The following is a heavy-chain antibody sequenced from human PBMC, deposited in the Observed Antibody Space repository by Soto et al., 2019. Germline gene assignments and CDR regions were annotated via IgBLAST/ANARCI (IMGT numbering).Heavy chain of an antibody. Sequence: PSETLSLTCSVSGGSIDSYFWSWIRQPAGKGLEWLGRIYSSGGTNYNVSLESRVTMSVDTSKSQFSLELRSVTAADTAVYYCARWATGASSHGMDVWGPGTTVTVS. CDR1: GGSIDSYF. V-gene: IGHV4-4*07. J-gene: IGHJ6*02. CDR2: IYSSGGT. CDR3: ARWATGASSHGMDV. D-gene: IGHD1-1*01.